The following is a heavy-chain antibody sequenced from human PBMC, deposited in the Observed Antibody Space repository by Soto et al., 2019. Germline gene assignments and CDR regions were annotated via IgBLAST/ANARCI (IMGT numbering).Heavy chain of an antibody. D-gene: IGHD5-12*01. CDR1: GGSISSGGYS. CDR2: IYHSGST. V-gene: IGHV4-30-2*01. Sequence: SETLSLTCAVSGGSISSGGYSWSWIRQPPGKSLEWIGYIYHSGSTYYNPSLKSRVTISVDRSKNQFSLKLSSVTAADTAVYYCARGGGPQMATMTLEYWGQGTLVTVSS. CDR3: ARGGGPQMATMTLEY. J-gene: IGHJ4*02.